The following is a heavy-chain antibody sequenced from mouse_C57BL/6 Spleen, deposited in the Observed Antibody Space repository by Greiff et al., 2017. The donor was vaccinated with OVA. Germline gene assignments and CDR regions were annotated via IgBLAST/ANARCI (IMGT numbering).Heavy chain of an antibody. J-gene: IGHJ1*03. Sequence: VQLQQSGTELVKPGASVKLSCKASGYTFTSYWMHWVKQRPGQGLEWIGNINPSNGGTNYNEKFKSKATLTVDKSSSIAYMQLSSLTSEDSAVYYCAKEDGGGYWYFDVWGTGTTVTVSS. D-gene: IGHD1-1*01. V-gene: IGHV1-53*01. CDR3: AKEDGGGYWYFDV. CDR2: INPSNGGT. CDR1: GYTFTSYW.